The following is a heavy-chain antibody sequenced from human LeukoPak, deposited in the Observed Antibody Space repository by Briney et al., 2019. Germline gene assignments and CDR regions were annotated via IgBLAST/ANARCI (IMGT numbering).Heavy chain of an antibody. CDR2: IYHSGST. CDR1: GGSISSGGYY. J-gene: IGHJ5*02. V-gene: IGHV4-30-2*03. D-gene: IGHD6-6*01. Sequence: PSETLSLTCTVSGGSISSGGYYWSWIRQPPGKGLEWIGYIYHSGSTYYNPSLKSRVTISVDTSKNQFSLKLSSVTAADTAVYYCARHDLEARAWFDPWGQGTLVTVSS. CDR3: ARHDLEARAWFDP.